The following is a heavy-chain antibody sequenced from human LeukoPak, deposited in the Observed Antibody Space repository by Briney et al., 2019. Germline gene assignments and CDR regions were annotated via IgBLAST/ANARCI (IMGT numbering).Heavy chain of an antibody. J-gene: IGHJ4*02. CDR3: ARYYDFWSGSIFDY. V-gene: IGHV4-61*02. D-gene: IGHD3-3*01. Sequence: SQTLSLTCTASGGSISSGSYYWSWIRQPAGKGLEWIGRIYTSGSTNYNPSLKSRVTISVDTSKNQFSLKLSSVTAADTAVYYCARYYDFWSGSIFDYWAREPWSPSPQ. CDR1: GGSISSGSYY. CDR2: IYTSGST.